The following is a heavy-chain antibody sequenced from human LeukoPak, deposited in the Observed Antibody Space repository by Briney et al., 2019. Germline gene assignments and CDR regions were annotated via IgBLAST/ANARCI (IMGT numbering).Heavy chain of an antibody. CDR1: GYTFTSLG. CDR3: ARDRKESGFVHWLSIYDY. CDR2: ISAYNGNT. Sequence: ASVKVSCKASGYTFTSLGLSWVRQAPGQGLEWMGWISAYNGNTNYAQKFQGRVSMTTDTSTSTAYMELRSLRSDDTAVYYCARDRKESGFVHWLSIYDYWGQGTLVTVSS. J-gene: IGHJ4*02. V-gene: IGHV1-18*01. D-gene: IGHD3-9*01.